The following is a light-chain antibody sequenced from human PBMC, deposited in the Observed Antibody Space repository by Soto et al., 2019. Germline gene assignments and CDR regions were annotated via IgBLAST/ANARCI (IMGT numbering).Light chain of an antibody. CDR2: EVS. J-gene: IGLJ2*01. CDR3: SSYTSIGTLYVL. V-gene: IGLV2-14*01. Sequence: QSALTQPASVSGSPGQSITISCTGTSSDVGDYNYVSWYQQHPGKAPKLMIYEVSNRPSGVSNRFSGSKSGNMASLTISGLQAEDEADYYCSSYTSIGTLYVLFGGGTQLTVL. CDR1: SSDVGDYNY.